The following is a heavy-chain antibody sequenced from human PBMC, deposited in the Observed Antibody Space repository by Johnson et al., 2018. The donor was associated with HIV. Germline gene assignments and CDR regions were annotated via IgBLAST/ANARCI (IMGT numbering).Heavy chain of an antibody. CDR3: ARSSSSGAFDI. CDR2: INQDGTEK. D-gene: IGHD6-6*01. J-gene: IGHJ3*02. V-gene: IGHV3-7*02. Sequence: VQLVESGGGLVQPGGSLGLSCAASGFTFSSFWMTWVSQAPGKGLEWVANINQDGTEKYYVDSVKGRFTISRDNAKNSLYLQMNSLRAEDTAVYYCARSSSSGAFDIWGQGTMVTVSS. CDR1: GFTFSSFW.